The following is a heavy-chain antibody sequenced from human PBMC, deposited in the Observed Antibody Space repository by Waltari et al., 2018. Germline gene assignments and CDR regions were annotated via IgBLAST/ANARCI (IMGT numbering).Heavy chain of an antibody. Sequence: QVQLQESGPGLVKSSQTLSLTCTVSGGSIRSGDHYWHWIRQSPGKGLGWIGYVYYTGSTYYNPSLKRRLNISVDTSKSQFTLSLYSVTAADTAVYYCARDRGPGEYYYGMDVWGQGTTVIVSS. CDR1: GGSIRSGDHY. CDR2: VYYTGST. J-gene: IGHJ6*02. CDR3: ARDRGPGEYYYGMDV. D-gene: IGHD2-15*01. V-gene: IGHV4-30-4*01.